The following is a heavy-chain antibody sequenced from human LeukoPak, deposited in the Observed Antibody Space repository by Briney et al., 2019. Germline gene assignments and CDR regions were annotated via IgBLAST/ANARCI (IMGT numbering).Heavy chain of an antibody. CDR2: ISGSGGST. V-gene: IGHV3-23*01. D-gene: IGHD7-27*01. J-gene: IGHJ3*02. CDR3: ARDRNWGAYDI. CDR1: GFTFSSYA. Sequence: PGGSLRLSCAASGFTFSSYAMSWVRQAPGKGLEWVSLISGSGGSTYYADSVRGRFTISRDNSRNTLYVQMNSLRAEDTAIYYCARDRNWGAYDIWGQGTMVTVSS.